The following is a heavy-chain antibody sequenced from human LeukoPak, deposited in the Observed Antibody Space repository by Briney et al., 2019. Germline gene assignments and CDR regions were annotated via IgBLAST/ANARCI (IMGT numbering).Heavy chain of an antibody. V-gene: IGHV6-1*01. D-gene: IGHD2-2*01. J-gene: IGHJ6*03. CDR2: TYYRSKWYY. Sequence: SQTLSLTCAISEYSVSSNSAAWNWIRQSPSRGLEWLGRTYYRSKWYYDYAVSVKGRITINPDTSKNQFSLQLNSVTAADTAVYYCARSLVIPAHYYYYYYMDVWGRGTTVTISS. CDR1: EYSVSSNSAA. CDR3: ARSLVIPAHYYYYYYMDV.